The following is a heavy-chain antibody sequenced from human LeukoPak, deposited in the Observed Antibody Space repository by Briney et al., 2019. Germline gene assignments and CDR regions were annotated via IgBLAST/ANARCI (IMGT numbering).Heavy chain of an antibody. CDR2: ISSSSSYI. D-gene: IGHD6-13*01. CDR1: GFTFSSYS. J-gene: IGHJ4*02. Sequence: AGGSLRLSCAASGFTFSSYSMNWVRQAPGKGLEWVSSISSSSSYIYYADSVKGRFTISRDNSKNTLYLQMNSLRAEDTAVYYCAKDRVPSSRGVFDCWGQGTLVTVSS. V-gene: IGHV3-21*01. CDR3: AKDRVPSSRGVFDC.